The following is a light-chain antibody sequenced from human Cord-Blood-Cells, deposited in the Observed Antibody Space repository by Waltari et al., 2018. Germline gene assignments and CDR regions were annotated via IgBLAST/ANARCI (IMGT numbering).Light chain of an antibody. J-gene: IGLJ2*01. CDR3: SSYTSSSTRV. CDR1: SSDVAGYNY. V-gene: IGLV2-14*01. Sequence: QSALTQPASLSGSPGQSLTISCPGTSSDVAGYNYVSWYQQHPGKAPKLMIYDVSNRPSGVSNRFSGSKSGNTASLTISGLQAEDEADYYCSSYTSSSTRVFGGGTKLTVL. CDR2: DVS.